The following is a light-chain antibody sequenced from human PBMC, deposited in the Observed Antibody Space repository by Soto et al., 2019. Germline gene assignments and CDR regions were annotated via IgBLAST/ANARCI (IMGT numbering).Light chain of an antibody. CDR2: WAS. J-gene: IGKJ1*01. V-gene: IGKV4-1*01. CDR3: QQYNNWPRT. Sequence: DIVMTQSPDSLTVSLGERATINCKSSQSVLYSSNNKNYLAWYQQKPGQPPKLLLYWASTRESGVPDRFSGSGSGTDFTLTISSLQSEDFAVYYCQQYNNWPRTFGQGTKVEIK. CDR1: QSVLYSSNNKNY.